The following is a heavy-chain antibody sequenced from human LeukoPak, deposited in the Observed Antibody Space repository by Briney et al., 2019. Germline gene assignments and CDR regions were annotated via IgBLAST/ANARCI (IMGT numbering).Heavy chain of an antibody. CDR2: ISAYNGNT. CDR1: GYTFTSYG. D-gene: IGHD1-26*01. Sequence: ASVKVSCKASGYTFTSYGISWVRQAPGQGLEWMGWISAYNGNTNYAQKLQGRVTMTTDTSTSTAYMELRSLRSDDTAVYYCARSGWELLGRRLYYMDVWGKGTTVTVSS. CDR3: ARSGWELLGRRLYYMDV. J-gene: IGHJ6*03. V-gene: IGHV1-18*01.